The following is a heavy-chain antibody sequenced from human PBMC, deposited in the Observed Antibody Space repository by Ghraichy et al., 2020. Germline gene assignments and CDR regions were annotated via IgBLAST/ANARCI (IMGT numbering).Heavy chain of an antibody. V-gene: IGHV3-64D*06. CDR3: VKGKVVVAATLFDY. Sequence: GGSLRLSCSASGFTFSSYAMHWVRQAPGKGLEYVSAISSNGGSTYYADSVKGRFTISRDNSKNTLYLQMSSLRAEDTAVYYCVKGKVVVAATLFDYWGQGTLVTVSS. D-gene: IGHD2-15*01. CDR1: GFTFSSYA. CDR2: ISSNGGST. J-gene: IGHJ4*02.